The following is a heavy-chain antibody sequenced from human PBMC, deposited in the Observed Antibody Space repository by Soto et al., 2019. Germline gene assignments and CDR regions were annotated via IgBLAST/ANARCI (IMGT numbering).Heavy chain of an antibody. CDR2: INHSGST. V-gene: IGHV4-34*01. Sequence: QVQLQQWGAGLLKPSETLSLTCAGYGGSFSGYYWRWIRQPPVKGLEWIGEINHSGSTNYNPSLKSRVTISVDTSKNQFSLKLSSVTAADTAVYYCASASSGDYGDSNTDVDYWAREPWSPSPQ. CDR3: ASASSGDYGDSNTDVDY. D-gene: IGHD4-17*01. CDR1: GGSFSGYY. J-gene: IGHJ4*02.